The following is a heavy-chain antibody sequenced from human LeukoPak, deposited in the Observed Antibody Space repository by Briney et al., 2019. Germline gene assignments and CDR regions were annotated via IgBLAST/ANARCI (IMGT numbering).Heavy chain of an antibody. CDR2: IIPIFGTA. CDR1: GGTFSSYA. V-gene: IGHV1-69*05. Sequence: SVKVSCKASGGTFSSYAISWVRQAPGQGLEWMGGIIPIFGTANYAQKFQGRVTITTDESTSTAYMELSSLRSEDTAVYYCAVLGYCSSTSCPWDYYYYYMDVWGKGTTVTVSS. D-gene: IGHD2-2*01. CDR3: AVLGYCSSTSCPWDYYYYYMDV. J-gene: IGHJ6*03.